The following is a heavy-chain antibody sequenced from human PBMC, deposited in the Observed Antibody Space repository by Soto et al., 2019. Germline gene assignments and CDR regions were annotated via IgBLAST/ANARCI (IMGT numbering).Heavy chain of an antibody. Sequence: PGESLKISCQGFGYRFSNYWIGWVRQMPGKGLEWMGIIYPGDSDTRYSPSFQGQVTISADKSISTAYLQWSSLKASDTAMYYCARHVKGVYYYGMDGSGQGTTVTVSS. CDR3: ARHVKGVYYYGMDG. V-gene: IGHV5-51*01. CDR1: GYRFSNYW. CDR2: IYPGDSDT. J-gene: IGHJ6*02.